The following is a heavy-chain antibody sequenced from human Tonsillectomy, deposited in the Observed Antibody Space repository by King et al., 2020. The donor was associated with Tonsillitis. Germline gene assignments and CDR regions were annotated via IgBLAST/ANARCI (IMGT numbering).Heavy chain of an antibody. CDR3: ARDRPGHWYLDL. V-gene: IGHV3-13*01. CDR2: IGTSGET. CDR1: GFTFSSYD. D-gene: IGHD2-8*02. Sequence: VQLVESGGGLVQPGGSLRLSCAASGFTFSSYDMHWVRQATGKGLEWVSAIGTSGETYYPGSVKGRFTISRDNAKNSLYVQMNSLRAEDTAVYYCARDRPGHWYLDLWGRGTRVTVSS. J-gene: IGHJ2*01.